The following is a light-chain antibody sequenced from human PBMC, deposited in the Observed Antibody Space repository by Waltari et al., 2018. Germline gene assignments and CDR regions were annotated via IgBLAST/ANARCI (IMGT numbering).Light chain of an antibody. V-gene: IGLV2-14*03. Sequence: QSALTQPASVTGSPGQSIPISCTGTSSDIGGYNPVSWYQQVPGKAPKLMIYDVSNRPSGFSSRFSGSNSGITASLTISGLQAEDEADYFCSSYIDSSTLELFGGGTSLTVL. CDR3: SSYIDSSTLEL. J-gene: IGLJ2*01. CDR2: DVS. CDR1: SSDIGGYNP.